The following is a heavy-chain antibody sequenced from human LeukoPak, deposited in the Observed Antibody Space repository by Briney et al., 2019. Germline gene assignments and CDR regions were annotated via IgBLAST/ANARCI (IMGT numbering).Heavy chain of an antibody. J-gene: IGHJ3*02. CDR2: IYYSGST. CDR3: ARDRGGSQDAFDI. CDR1: GGSITSYY. Sequence: PSETLSLTCTVSGGSITSYYWSWIRQPPGKGLEWIGYIYYSGSTNYNPSLRSRVTISVDTSKNQFSLNLSSVTAADTAVYYCARDRGGSQDAFDIRGQRKMVTVSS. D-gene: IGHD1-26*01. V-gene: IGHV4-59*01.